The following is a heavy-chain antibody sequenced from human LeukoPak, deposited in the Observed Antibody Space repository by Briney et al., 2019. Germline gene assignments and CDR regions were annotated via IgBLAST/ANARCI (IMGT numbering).Heavy chain of an antibody. J-gene: IGHJ3*02. D-gene: IGHD2-8*02. CDR1: GFTFRSYD. CDR2: IHTTGDT. CDR3: VRGLPGGFGI. V-gene: IGHV3-13*01. Sequence: GGSLRLSCAAAGFTFRSYDMRWVRQATGKGLEWVSGIHTTGDTYYPDSVKGRFTISREKAKNSFYLQMNSLRAGDTAVYYCVRGLPGGFGIWGQGTMVTVSS.